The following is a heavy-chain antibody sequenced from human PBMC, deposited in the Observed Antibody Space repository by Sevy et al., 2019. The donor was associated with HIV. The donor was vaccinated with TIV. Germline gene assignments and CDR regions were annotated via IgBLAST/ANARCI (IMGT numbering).Heavy chain of an antibody. CDR1: GFIFSNYW. CDR3: ARAGGDTVVVSTAIGILIMDV. Sequence: GESLKISCTASGFIFSNYWMSWVRQAPGKGLEWVANIKQDGSEKYYVDSVKGRFTISRDNTKNSLYLQMNSLRAEDTAVYYCARAGGDTVVVSTAIGILIMDVWGQGTTVTVSS. CDR2: IKQDGSEK. J-gene: IGHJ6*02. D-gene: IGHD2-2*02. V-gene: IGHV3-7*01.